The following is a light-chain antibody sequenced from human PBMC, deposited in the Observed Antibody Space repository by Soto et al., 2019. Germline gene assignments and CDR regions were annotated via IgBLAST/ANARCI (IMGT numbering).Light chain of an antibody. CDR3: QHYGSALFT. CDR2: GAS. CDR1: QSFSNSY. Sequence: EIVLTQSPGNLSLTPGERATLSCRASQSFSNSYLAWYQQKPGQAPRLLIYGASSRATGIPDRFSGSGSGTDFTLTISSLEPEDFAVYYCQHYGSALFTFGPGTKVDVK. J-gene: IGKJ3*01. V-gene: IGKV3-20*01.